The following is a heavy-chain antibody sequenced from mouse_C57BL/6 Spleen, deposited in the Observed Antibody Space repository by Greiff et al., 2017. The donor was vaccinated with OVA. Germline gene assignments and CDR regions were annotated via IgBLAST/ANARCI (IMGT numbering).Heavy chain of an antibody. CDR1: GYTFTDYE. D-gene: IGHD2-5*01. CDR2: IDPETGGT. J-gene: IGHJ4*01. CDR3: TRKYSNYYYAMDY. Sequence: VNLVESGAELVRPGASVTLSCKASGYTFTDYEMHWVKQTPVHGLEWIGAIDPETGGTAYNQKFKGKAILTADKSSSTAYMELRSLTSEDSAVYYCTRKYSNYYYAMDYWGQGTSVTVSS. V-gene: IGHV1-15*01.